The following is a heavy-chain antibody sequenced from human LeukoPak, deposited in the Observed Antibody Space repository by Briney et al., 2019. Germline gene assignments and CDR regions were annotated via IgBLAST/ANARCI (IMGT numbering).Heavy chain of an antibody. CDR1: GFTLSSNY. CDR2: IYSGGST. J-gene: IGHJ4*02. Sequence: GGSLRLSCAASGFTLSSNYMSWVRQAPGKGLEWVSVIYSGGSTYYADSVKGRFTISRDNSKNTLYLQMNSLRAEDTAVYYCARGIAAAGTWEYYFDYWGQGTLVTVSS. V-gene: IGHV3-53*01. D-gene: IGHD6-13*01. CDR3: ARGIAAAGTWEYYFDY.